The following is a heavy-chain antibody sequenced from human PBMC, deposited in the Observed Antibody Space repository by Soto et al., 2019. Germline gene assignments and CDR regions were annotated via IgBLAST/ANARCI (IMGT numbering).Heavy chain of an antibody. CDR3: MLGSGWKDFDY. V-gene: IGHV5-10-1*01. CDR1: GYSFTSYW. J-gene: IGHJ4*02. D-gene: IGHD3-22*01. CDR2: IDPSDSYT. Sequence: GESLKISCKGSGYSFTSYWISWVRQMPGKGLEWMGRIDPSDSYTNYSPSFQGHVTISADKSISTAYLQWSSLKASDTAVYYCMLGSGWKDFDYWGQGTLVTVSS.